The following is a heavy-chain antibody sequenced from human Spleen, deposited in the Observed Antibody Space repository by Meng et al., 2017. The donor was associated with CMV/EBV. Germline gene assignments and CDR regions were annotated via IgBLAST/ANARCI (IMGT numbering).Heavy chain of an antibody. D-gene: IGHD4/OR15-4a*01. CDR2: TYYRSKWYS. CDR3: ARALGAGKGWFDP. J-gene: IGHJ5*02. CDR1: GDSVSRNSAA. Sequence: GDSVSRNSAAWNWIRQSPSRGSERLGRTYYRSKWYSDYGVSVKSRITINSDTSKNQFSLHLNSVTPEDTAVYYCARALGAGKGWFDPWGKGTLVTVSS. V-gene: IGHV6-1*01.